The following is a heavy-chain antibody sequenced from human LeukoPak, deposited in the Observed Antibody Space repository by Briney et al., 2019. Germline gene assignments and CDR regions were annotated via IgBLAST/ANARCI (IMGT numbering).Heavy chain of an antibody. CDR3: ARSLGLRIGPNFDN. D-gene: IGHD2/OR15-2a*01. CDR2: VSSGGST. CDR1: GFTASSNY. J-gene: IGHJ4*02. Sequence: GASLRLSCAASGFTASSNYMRWVRQAPREGVWWVLGVSSGGSTYYAASVKGRFTISRDNSKNTLYLKMNSLRAEDTAVYYCARSLGLRIGPNFDNWGQGTLVTVSS. V-gene: IGHV3-53*01.